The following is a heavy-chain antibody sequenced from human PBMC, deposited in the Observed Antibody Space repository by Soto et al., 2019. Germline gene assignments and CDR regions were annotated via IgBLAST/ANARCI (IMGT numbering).Heavy chain of an antibody. CDR3: AKQHGPGPPSYYAMDV. CDR2: IRSSGDRT. D-gene: IGHD4-17*01. CDR1: GFTFSSYA. Sequence: EVQLLESGGGLVQPGGSLRLSCAASGFTFSSYAMSWVRQAPGKGLEWVSVIRSSGDRTYYADSVKGRFTISRDNSKNTLYMQMNSLRAEDTAVYYCAKQHGPGPPSYYAMDVWGQGTTVTVSS. J-gene: IGHJ6*02. V-gene: IGHV3-23*01.